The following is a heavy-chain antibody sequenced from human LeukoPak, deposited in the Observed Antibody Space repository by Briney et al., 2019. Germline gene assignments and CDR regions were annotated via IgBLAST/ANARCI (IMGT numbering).Heavy chain of an antibody. Sequence: PGGSLRLSCEATGSTLSSYSINWVGQAPGKGLEWVSHISISGGTIHYADSVRGRFTISRDSAKNSLYLQMNSLRADDTAVYYCSTAKFDYWGQGTLLTVSS. CDR2: ISISGGTI. CDR1: GSTLSSYS. J-gene: IGHJ4*02. V-gene: IGHV3-48*01. CDR3: STAKFDY.